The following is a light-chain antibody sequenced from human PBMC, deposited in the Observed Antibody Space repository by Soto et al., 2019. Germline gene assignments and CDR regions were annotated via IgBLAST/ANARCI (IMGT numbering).Light chain of an antibody. CDR1: QSISSW. Sequence: EIQMTQSPFSLSAPVGDRFTITCLASQSISSWLAWYQQKPGKAPKLLIYDASSLESGVPSRFSGSGSGTEFTLTISSLQPDDFATYYCQQYNSYSRWTVGQGTQVEIK. V-gene: IGKV1-5*01. CDR2: DAS. J-gene: IGKJ1*01. CDR3: QQYNSYSRWT.